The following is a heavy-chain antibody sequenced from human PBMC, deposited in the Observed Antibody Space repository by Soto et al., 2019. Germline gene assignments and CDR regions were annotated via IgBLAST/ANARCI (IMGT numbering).Heavy chain of an antibody. V-gene: IGHV1-46*01. D-gene: IGHD3-22*01. CDR2: INPSGGST. J-gene: IGHJ4*02. CDR1: RGTLSSYA. CDR3: AREVGYYDSSGYSPAL. Sequence: APVKVSCKAPRGTLSSYAISWVRQAPGQRLEWMGIINPSGGSTSYAQKFQGRVTMTRDTSTSTVYMELSSLRSEDTAVYYCAREVGYYDSSGYSPALWGQGTLVTVSS.